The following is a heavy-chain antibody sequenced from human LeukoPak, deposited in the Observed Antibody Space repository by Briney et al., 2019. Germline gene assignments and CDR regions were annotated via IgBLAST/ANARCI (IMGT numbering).Heavy chain of an antibody. CDR1: GDTFTGYY. CDR2: INPNSGGT. V-gene: IGHV1-2*02. Sequence: ASVKVSCKASGDTFTGYYIHWVRQAPGQGLEWMGWINPNSGGTNYAQKFQGRVTMTRDTSISTAYMELRRLRSDDTAVYYCARDRAGSGYLNFVYWGQGTLVTVSS. J-gene: IGHJ4*02. D-gene: IGHD3-22*01. CDR3: ARDRAGSGYLNFVY.